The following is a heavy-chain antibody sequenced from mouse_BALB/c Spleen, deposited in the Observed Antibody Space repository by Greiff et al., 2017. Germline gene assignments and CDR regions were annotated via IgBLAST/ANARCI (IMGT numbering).Heavy chain of an antibody. Sequence: EVMLVESGGGLVKPGGSLKLSCAASGFTFSSYTMSWVRQTPEKRLEWVATISSGGSYTYYPDSVKGRFTISRDNAKNTLYLQMSSLKSEDTAMYYCTREFDYYGSSYAMDYWGQGTSVTVS. J-gene: IGHJ4*01. V-gene: IGHV5-6-4*01. D-gene: IGHD1-1*01. CDR2: ISSGGSYT. CDR3: TREFDYYGSSYAMDY. CDR1: GFTFSSYT.